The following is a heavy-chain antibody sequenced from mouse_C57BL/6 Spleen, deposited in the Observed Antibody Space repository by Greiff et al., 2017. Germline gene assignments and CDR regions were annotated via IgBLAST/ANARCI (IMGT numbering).Heavy chain of an antibody. CDR3: ARGEYDYDDEGYAMDY. J-gene: IGHJ4*01. CDR2: FHPYNDDT. D-gene: IGHD2-4*01. Sequence: VKLQESGAELVKPGASVTMSCKASGYTFTTSPIEWMKQNHGNSLEWIGHFHPYNDDTKYNEKFKGKATLTVEKASSTVYLELSRLTSDDSAVYYCARGEYDYDDEGYAMDYWGQGTSVTVSS. V-gene: IGHV1-47*01. CDR1: GYTFTTSP.